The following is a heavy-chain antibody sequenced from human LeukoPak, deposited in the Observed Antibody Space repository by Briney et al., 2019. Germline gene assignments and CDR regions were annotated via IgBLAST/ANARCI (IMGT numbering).Heavy chain of an antibody. V-gene: IGHV4-31*03. J-gene: IGHJ5*02. CDR2: IYYSGST. CDR3: ARGSLSEFDP. Sequence: SQTLSLTCTFSGGSISSGGYYWSWIRQHPGKGLEWIGYIYYSGSTYYNPSLKSRVTISVDTSKNQFSLKLSSVTAADTAVYYCARGSLSEFDPWGQGTLVTVSS. D-gene: IGHD1-26*01. CDR1: GGSISSGGYY.